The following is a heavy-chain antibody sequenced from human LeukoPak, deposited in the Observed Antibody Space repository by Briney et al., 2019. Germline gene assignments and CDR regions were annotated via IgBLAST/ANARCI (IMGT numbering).Heavy chain of an antibody. Sequence: GRSLRLSCAASGFTFSSYGMHWVRQAPGKGLEWVAVIWYDGSNKYYADSVKGRFTISRDNSKNTLYLQMNSLRAEDTAVYYCARDPGYPKLPYFDYWGQGTLATVSS. V-gene: IGHV3-33*01. CDR2: IWYDGSNK. CDR3: ARDPGYPKLPYFDY. J-gene: IGHJ4*02. CDR1: GFTFSSYG. D-gene: IGHD1-26*01.